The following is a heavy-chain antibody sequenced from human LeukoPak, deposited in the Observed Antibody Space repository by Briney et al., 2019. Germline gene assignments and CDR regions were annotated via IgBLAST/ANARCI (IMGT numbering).Heavy chain of an antibody. CDR1: GGSISSYY. CDR2: IYYSGNT. CDR3: ARQGPLLWFGEFPIYYYMDV. Sequence: PSETLSLTCTVSGGSISSYYWSWIRQPPGKGLDWIGYIYYSGNTNYNPSLKSRVTISVDTSKNQFSLKLSSVTAADTAVYYCARQGPLLWFGEFPIYYYMDVWGKGTTVTISS. J-gene: IGHJ6*03. V-gene: IGHV4-59*08. D-gene: IGHD3-10*01.